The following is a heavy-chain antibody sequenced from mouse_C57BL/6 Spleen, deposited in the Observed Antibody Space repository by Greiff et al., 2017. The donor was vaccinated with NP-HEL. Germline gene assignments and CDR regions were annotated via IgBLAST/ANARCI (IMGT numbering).Heavy chain of an antibody. CDR1: GLNIKDTY. J-gene: IGHJ2*01. CDR3: ARMARK. Sequence: VQLQQSGAELVKSGATVKLSCKASGLNIKDTYMHWLKQWHDQGLEWIGRIDPPNGNTKSDPKFQGNATRTADPSSNTADLQLISLTSEDTAVYYVARMARKWGLGTTLTVSS. V-gene: IGHV14-3*02. CDR2: IDPPNGNT.